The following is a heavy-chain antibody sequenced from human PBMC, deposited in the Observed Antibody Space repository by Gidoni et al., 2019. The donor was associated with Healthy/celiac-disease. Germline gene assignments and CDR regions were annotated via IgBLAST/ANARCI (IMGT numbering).Heavy chain of an antibody. CDR2: IYYSGST. CDR3: ARVDYDSSGYYLAFEY. V-gene: IGHV4-30-4*01. CDR1: GGSISIGDYY. Sequence: QVQLQESGPGLVKPSQTLSLTCTVSGGSISIGDYYWSWIRQPPGKGLEWIGYIYYSGSTYYNPSLKSRVTISVDTSKNQFSLKLSSVTAADTAVYYCARVDYDSSGYYLAFEYWGQGTLVTVSS. J-gene: IGHJ4*02. D-gene: IGHD3-22*01.